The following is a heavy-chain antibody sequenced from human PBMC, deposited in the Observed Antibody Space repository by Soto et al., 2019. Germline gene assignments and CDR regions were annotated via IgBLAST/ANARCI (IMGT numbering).Heavy chain of an antibody. Sequence: EVQLLESGGGLVQPGGSLRLSCAASGFTFDSYAMNWVRQAPGKGLEWVSTISGSGDNTYYADSVKGRFTISRDNSKNMMYVQINILRAEDTAVYYCAKNRGLQYYFDYWGQGTLVTVSS. CDR1: GFTFDSYA. V-gene: IGHV3-23*01. J-gene: IGHJ4*02. CDR2: ISGSGDNT. CDR3: AKNRGLQYYFDY.